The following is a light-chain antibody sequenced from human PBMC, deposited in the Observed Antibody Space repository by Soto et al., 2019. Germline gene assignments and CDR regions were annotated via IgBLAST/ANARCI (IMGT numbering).Light chain of an antibody. V-gene: IGLV7-46*01. CDR1: TGAVTSGHY. J-gene: IGLJ1*01. Sequence: QAVVTQEPSLTVSPGGTVTLTCDSSTGAVTSGHYPFWFQQKPGQAPRTLIYDKRYKHSWTPDRFSGSHLGGKAALTLPGAQPEDESEYYCLLSYSGAYVFGTGTKLTVL. CDR3: LLSYSGAYV. CDR2: DKR.